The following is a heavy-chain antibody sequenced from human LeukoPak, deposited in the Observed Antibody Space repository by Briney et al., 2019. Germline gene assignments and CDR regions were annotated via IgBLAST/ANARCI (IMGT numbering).Heavy chain of an antibody. Sequence: GGSLRLSCAASGFTFSSYWMSWVRQAPGKGLEWVANIKQDGSEKYYVDSVKGRFTISRDNAKNSLYLQMNSLRAEDTAVYYCARDNDCSSTSCYYWDWGQGTLVTVSS. D-gene: IGHD2-2*01. J-gene: IGHJ4*02. CDR1: GFTFSSYW. V-gene: IGHV3-7*03. CDR3: ARDNDCSSTSCYYWD. CDR2: IKQDGSEK.